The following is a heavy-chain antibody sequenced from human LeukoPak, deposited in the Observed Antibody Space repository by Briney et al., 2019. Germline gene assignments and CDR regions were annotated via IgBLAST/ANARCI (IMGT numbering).Heavy chain of an antibody. V-gene: IGHV4-59*02. J-gene: IGHJ6*02. CDR3: ARVGYCSGGSCYSGSYYYYGMDV. CDR1: GVTVSSYY. Sequence: SETLSLTCTVSGVTVSSYYWSWIRQRPGKGAEWIGSIYYSGSNNYNPSLKSRVTISVDTSKHQFSLKLSSVTAADTAVYYCARVGYCSGGSCYSGSYYYYGMDVWGQGTTVTVSS. D-gene: IGHD2-15*01. CDR2: IYYSGSN.